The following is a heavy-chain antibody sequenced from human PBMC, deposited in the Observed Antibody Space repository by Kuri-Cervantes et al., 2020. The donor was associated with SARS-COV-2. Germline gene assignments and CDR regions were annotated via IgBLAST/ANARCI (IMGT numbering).Heavy chain of an antibody. Sequence: ASVKVSCKASGYTFTGYYMHWVRQAPGQGLEWMGWINPNSGGTNYAQKFQGWVTMTRDTSISTAYMELSRLRSDDTAVYYCARVACTNGVCSYFDYWGQGTLVTVSS. CDR3: ARVACTNGVCSYFDY. CDR2: INPNSGGT. D-gene: IGHD2-8*01. J-gene: IGHJ4*02. CDR1: GYTFTGYY. V-gene: IGHV1-2*04.